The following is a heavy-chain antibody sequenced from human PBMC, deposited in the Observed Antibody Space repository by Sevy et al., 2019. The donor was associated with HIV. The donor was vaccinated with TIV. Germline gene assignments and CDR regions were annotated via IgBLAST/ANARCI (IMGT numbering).Heavy chain of an antibody. CDR3: ARSYSDYSNALAFDY. V-gene: IGHV4-30-4*01. J-gene: IGHJ4*02. CDR1: GGSISSGDYN. Sequence: SETLSFTCTVSGGSISSGDYNWNWIRQPPGKGLEWIGYIYYSGLTYYNPSLKSRITLSVDTSENQFSLTLSSVTAADTAVYYCARSYSDYSNALAFDYWGQGTLVTVSS. CDR2: IYYSGLT. D-gene: IGHD4-4*01.